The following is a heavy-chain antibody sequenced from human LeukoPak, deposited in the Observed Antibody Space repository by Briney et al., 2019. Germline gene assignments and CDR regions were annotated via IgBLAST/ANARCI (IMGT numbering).Heavy chain of an antibody. D-gene: IGHD5-18*01. CDR1: GGTFSNFA. CDR2: IIPIFGTA. CDR3: AREVDTAMTRFDY. J-gene: IGHJ4*02. V-gene: IGHV1-69*05. Sequence: ASVKVSCKASGGTFSNFAFSWVRQAPGQGLEWMGRIIPIFGTANYAQKFQGRVTITTDESTSTAYMELSSLRSEDTAVYYCAREVDTAMTRFDYWGQGTLVTVSS.